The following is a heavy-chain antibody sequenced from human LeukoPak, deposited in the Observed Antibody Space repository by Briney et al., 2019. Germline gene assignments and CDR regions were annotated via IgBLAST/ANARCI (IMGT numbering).Heavy chain of an antibody. D-gene: IGHD2-21*01. J-gene: IGHJ5*02. CDR1: GYSFTDYY. CDR3: ARADRLHGGPYLIGP. V-gene: IGHV1-2*02. Sequence: ASVKLSCKTSGYSFTDYYMHWVRQTPGQGLEWMGWINPSSGGTSAAQKFQGRVTMTRDTSITTVYMEVSWLTSDDTAIYYCARADRLHGGPYLIGPWGQGTLVTVSS. CDR2: INPSSGGT.